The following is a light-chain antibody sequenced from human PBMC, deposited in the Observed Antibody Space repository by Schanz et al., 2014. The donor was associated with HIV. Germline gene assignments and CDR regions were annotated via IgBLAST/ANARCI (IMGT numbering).Light chain of an antibody. V-gene: IGKV3-20*01. CDR3: QQYHSSRGT. J-gene: IGKJ4*01. CDR1: QSVSSSY. CDR2: GAS. Sequence: EIVLTQSPGTLSLSPGERATLSCRASQSVSSSYLAWYQQKPGQAPRLLIYGASSRATGIPDTFSGSGSGTDFTLTISRLEPEDFAVYYCQQYHSSRGTFGGGTKVELK.